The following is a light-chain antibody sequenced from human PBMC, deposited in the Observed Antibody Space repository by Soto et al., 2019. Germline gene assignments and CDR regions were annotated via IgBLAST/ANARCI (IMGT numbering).Light chain of an antibody. CDR2: DVS. CDR1: SSDVGSYNR. Sequence: QSVLTQPPSVSGSPGQSVTISCTGTSSDVGSYNRVSWYQQPPGTAPKVMIYDVSNRPSGVPDRFSGSKSGNTASLTISGHQAEEESDYYCSSYTSSSTYVFGTGTKLTVL. V-gene: IGLV2-18*02. CDR3: SSYTSSSTYV. J-gene: IGLJ1*01.